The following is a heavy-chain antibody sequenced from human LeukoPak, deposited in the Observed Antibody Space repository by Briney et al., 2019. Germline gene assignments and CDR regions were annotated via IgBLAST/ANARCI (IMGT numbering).Heavy chain of an antibody. CDR3: ATSPGADYGGDHWFDP. CDR2: IYYSGST. CDR1: GGSISSYY. Sequence: SETLSLTCTVSGGSISSYYWSWIRQPPGKGLEWIGYIYYSGSTNYNPSLKSRVTMSVDTSKNQFSLKLRSVTATDTAVYHCATSPGADYGGDHWFDPWGQGTLVTVSS. V-gene: IGHV4-59*04. D-gene: IGHD4-23*01. J-gene: IGHJ5*02.